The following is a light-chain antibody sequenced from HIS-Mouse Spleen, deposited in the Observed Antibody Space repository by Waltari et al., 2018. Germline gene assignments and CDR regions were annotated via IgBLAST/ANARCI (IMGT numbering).Light chain of an antibody. V-gene: IGLV3-1*01. CDR3: QAWDSSTVV. J-gene: IGLJ2*01. CDR2: QDS. CDR1: HLGDKY. Sequence: SYELTQPPSVSVSPGQTASITCPGDHLGDKYACWYQQKPGQSPVLVIYQDSKRPSGIPERFSGSNSGNTATLTISGTQAMDEADYYCQAWDSSTVVFGGGTKLTVL.